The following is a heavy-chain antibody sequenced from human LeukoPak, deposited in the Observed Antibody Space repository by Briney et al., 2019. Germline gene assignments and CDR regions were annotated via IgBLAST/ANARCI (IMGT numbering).Heavy chain of an antibody. Sequence: GASVKVSCKASGYTFTSYDINWVRQAPGQGLEWMGWMNPNSGNTGYAQEFQGRVTMTRNTSISTAYMELSSLISEDTAMYYCARRIAAGSTAIGYWGQGTLVTVSS. J-gene: IGHJ4*02. CDR3: ARRIAAGSTAIGY. V-gene: IGHV1-8*01. D-gene: IGHD6-13*01. CDR1: GYTFTSYD. CDR2: MNPNSGNT.